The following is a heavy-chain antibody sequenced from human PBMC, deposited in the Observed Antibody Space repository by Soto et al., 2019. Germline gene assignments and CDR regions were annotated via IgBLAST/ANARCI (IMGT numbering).Heavy chain of an antibody. V-gene: IGHV3-23*01. Sequence: GGSLRLSCAASEFTFSSYAMSWVRQAPGKGLEWVSSISGSGGSTYYADSVKGRFTISRDNSKNTLYLQMNSLRAEDTALYYSATGPRSGNWGQGTLVTVSS. CDR2: ISGSGGST. CDR1: EFTFSSYA. CDR3: ATGPRSGN. J-gene: IGHJ4*02.